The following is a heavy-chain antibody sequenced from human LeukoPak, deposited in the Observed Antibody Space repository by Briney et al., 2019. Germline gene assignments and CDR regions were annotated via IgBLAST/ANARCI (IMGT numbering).Heavy chain of an antibody. CDR1: GFTFSSNW. J-gene: IGHJ4*02. V-gene: IGHV3-23*01. CDR3: AKDVGKWESLHFFDY. Sequence: GGSLRLSCAASGFTFSSNWMSWVRQAPGKGLEWISGISGSGASTYYADSVTGRFTISRDNSRNTLYLQMNSLRGDDTAVYYCAKDVGKWESLHFFDYWGQGTLVTVSS. D-gene: IGHD1-26*01. CDR2: ISGSGAST.